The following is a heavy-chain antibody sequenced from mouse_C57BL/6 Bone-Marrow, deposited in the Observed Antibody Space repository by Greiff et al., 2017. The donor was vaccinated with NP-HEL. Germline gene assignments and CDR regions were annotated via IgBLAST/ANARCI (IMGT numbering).Heavy chain of an antibody. CDR1: GFTFSSYA. CDR3: ARGGYYGLFFDY. Sequence: VQLKESGGGLVKPGGSLKLSCAASGFTFSSYAMSWVRQTPEKRLEWVATISDGGSYTYYPDNVKGRFTISRDNAKNNLYLQMSHLKSEDTAMYYCARGGYYGLFFDYWGQGTTLTVSS. V-gene: IGHV5-4*01. CDR2: ISDGGSYT. D-gene: IGHD1-1*01. J-gene: IGHJ2*01.